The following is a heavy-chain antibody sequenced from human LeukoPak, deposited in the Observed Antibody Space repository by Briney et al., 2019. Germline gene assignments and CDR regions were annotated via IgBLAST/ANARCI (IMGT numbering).Heavy chain of an antibody. V-gene: IGHV3-30*02. J-gene: IGHJ3*02. Sequence: PGGSLRLSCAASGFTFSSYGMHWVRQAPGKGLEWVAFIRYDGSNKYYADSVKGRFTISRDNSKKTLYLQMNSLRPEDTAVYYCAKDLSRFSGSPSDAFDIWGQGTMVIVSS. D-gene: IGHD3-10*01. CDR3: AKDLSRFSGSPSDAFDI. CDR1: GFTFSSYG. CDR2: IRYDGSNK.